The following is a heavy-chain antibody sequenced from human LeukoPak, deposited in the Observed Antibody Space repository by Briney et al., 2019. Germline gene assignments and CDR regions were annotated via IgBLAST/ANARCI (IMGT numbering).Heavy chain of an antibody. CDR1: GYTFSAYG. CDR3: ARDLISGTRSYDFDY. Sequence: GGSLRLSCATSGYTFSAYGMHWVRQAPGKGLEWVSFIQSDGKQEHYADSVKGRFTISRDNAKNSLYLQMNSLRAEDTAVYYCARDLISGTRSYDFDYWGQGTLVTVSS. V-gene: IGHV3-30*02. J-gene: IGHJ4*02. CDR2: IQSDGKQE. D-gene: IGHD1-26*01.